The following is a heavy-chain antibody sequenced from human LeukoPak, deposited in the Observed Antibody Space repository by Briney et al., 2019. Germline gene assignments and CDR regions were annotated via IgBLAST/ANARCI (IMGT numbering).Heavy chain of an antibody. CDR1: GGSFSGYY. D-gene: IGHD3-22*01. J-gene: IGHJ5*02. V-gene: IGHV4-34*01. CDR3: ARVRLSYDSSGKGFDP. Sequence: SQTLSLTCAVYGGSFSGYYWSWIRQPPGKGLEWIGEINHSGSTNYNPSLKSRVTISVDTSKNQFSLKLSSVTAADTAVYYCARVRLSYDSSGKGFDPWGQGTLVTVSS. CDR2: INHSGST.